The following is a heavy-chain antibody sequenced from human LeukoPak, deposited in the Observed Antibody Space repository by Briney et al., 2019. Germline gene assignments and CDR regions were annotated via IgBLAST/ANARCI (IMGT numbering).Heavy chain of an antibody. CDR1: GFTFSSYG. CDR3: AVGRDGGSSWYYYYYMDV. CDR2: ISGSGGST. J-gene: IGHJ6*03. V-gene: IGHV3-23*01. Sequence: PGGSLRLSCAASGFTFSSYGMSWVRQAPGKGLEWVSAISGSGGSTYYADSVKGRFTISRDNSKNTLYLQMNSLRAEDTAVYYCAVGRDGGSSWYYYYYMDVWGKGTTVTISS. D-gene: IGHD6-13*01.